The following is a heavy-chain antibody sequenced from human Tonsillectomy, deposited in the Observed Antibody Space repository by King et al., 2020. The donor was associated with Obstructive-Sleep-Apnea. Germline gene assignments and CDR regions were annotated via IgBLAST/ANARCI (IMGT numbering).Heavy chain of an antibody. J-gene: IGHJ6*02. CDR1: GGSISSGAYY. Sequence: QLQESGPGLVKPSQTLSLTCTVSGGSISSGAYYWSWIRQHPGKGLEWIGYIYSSGSTYYNPSLKSRVTKSVDTFKNQFSLKLSSVTAAETAVYYCAGGGLHYDILTGTGYYYYAMDVWGQGTTVTVSS. D-gene: IGHD3-9*01. V-gene: IGHV4-31*03. CDR3: AGGGLHYDILTGTGYYYYAMDV. CDR2: IYSSGST.